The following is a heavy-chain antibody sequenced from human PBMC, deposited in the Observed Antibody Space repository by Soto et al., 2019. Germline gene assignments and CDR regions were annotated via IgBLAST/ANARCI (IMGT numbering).Heavy chain of an antibody. V-gene: IGHV3-11*01. J-gene: IGHJ4*02. CDR3: ASRGTITSAHQVAH. Sequence: QVQLVESGGGLLEPGGSLSLSCAASGFTVSGYNMSWIRQAPGQGLEWVSDSTSSGSNPFDAESGKGRFTISGDNTMNLLYLQMNSLRASEMAVYDCASRGTITSAHQVAHWGQGNLATVSS. CDR1: GFTVSGYN. CDR2: STSSGSNP. D-gene: IGHD2-2*01.